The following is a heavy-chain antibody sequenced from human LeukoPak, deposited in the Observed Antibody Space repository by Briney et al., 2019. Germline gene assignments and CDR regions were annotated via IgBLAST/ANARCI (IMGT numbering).Heavy chain of an antibody. CDR1: GGSISSGGYY. J-gene: IGHJ1*01. D-gene: IGHD2-2*01. CDR3: AILLGYCSSTSCPGYFQH. V-gene: IGHV4-30-2*01. CDR2: IYHSGST. Sequence: SETLSLTCTVSGGSISSGGYYWSWIRQPPGKGLEWIGYIYHSGSTYYNPSLKSRVTISVDRSKNQFSLKLSSVTAADTAVYYCAILLGYCSSTSCPGYFQHWGQGTLVTVSS.